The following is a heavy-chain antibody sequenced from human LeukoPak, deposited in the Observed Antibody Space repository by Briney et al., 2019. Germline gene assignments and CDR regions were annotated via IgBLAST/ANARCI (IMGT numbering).Heavy chain of an antibody. V-gene: IGHV1-2*02. J-gene: IGHJ4*02. CDR1: GYTFIVYY. CDR3: ARGVNSQGTAMVLFDS. CDR2: INPNSGGT. Sequence: ASVKVSCKASGYTFIVYYMHWVRQAPGQGLEWMGWINPNSGGTNYTQKFQGRVTMTRDTSISTVYMELSSLTSEDTAVYYCARGVNSQGTAMVLFDSWGQGSLVTVSA. D-gene: IGHD5-18*01.